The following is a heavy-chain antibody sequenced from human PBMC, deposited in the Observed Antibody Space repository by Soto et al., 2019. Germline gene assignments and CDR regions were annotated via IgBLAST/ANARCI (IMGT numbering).Heavy chain of an antibody. Sequence: QAQLVQSGPEVKKPGASVKISCKASGYTFTDNQIHWLRRAPGQRPEWMGRIDPGSGDTSFAQTSRGRVTMTSDTSTETVYMELTGLTSDDTAIYYCARRLLLDYIRWSFDPWGQGTLVTVSS. CDR2: IDPGSGDT. D-gene: IGHD3-16*01. V-gene: IGHV1-2*06. CDR3: ARRLLLDYIRWSFDP. J-gene: IGHJ5*02. CDR1: GYTFTDNQ.